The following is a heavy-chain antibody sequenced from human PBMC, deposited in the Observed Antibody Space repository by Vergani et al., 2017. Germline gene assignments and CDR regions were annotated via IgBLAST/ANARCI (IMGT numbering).Heavy chain of an antibody. CDR3: TSSRVGANTFYYYYYMDV. Sequence: EVQLVESGGGLVQPGRSLRLSCTASGFTFGDYAMSWVRQAPGKGLEWVGFIRSKAYRGTSEFAASVKGRFTISGDDSKSIAYLQMNSLKTEDTAVYYCTSSRVGANTFYYYYYMDVWGTGTTVTVSS. D-gene: IGHD1-26*01. CDR1: GFTFGDYA. J-gene: IGHJ6*03. CDR2: IRSKAYRGTS. V-gene: IGHV3-49*04.